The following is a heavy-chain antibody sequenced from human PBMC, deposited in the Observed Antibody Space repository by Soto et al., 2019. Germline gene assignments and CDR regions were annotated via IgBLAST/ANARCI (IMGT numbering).Heavy chain of an antibody. V-gene: IGHV2-5*02. J-gene: IGHJ6*02. CDR1: GFSLSTTGVG. Sequence: QITLKESGPTLVKPTQTLTLTGTFSGFSLSTTGVGVGWIRQPPGKSLEWLALLYWDDDTRYNPSLNSRLTITKDTSKNPVVLAMTNVDPVDTATYYCVQSRCGGDCLQSYSSHSYYGLDVWGQGTTVTVSS. CDR2: LYWDDDT. CDR3: VQSRCGGDCLQSYSSHSYYGLDV. D-gene: IGHD2-21*02.